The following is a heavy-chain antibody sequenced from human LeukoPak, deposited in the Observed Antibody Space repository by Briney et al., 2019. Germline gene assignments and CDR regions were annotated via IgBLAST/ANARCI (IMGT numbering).Heavy chain of an antibody. V-gene: IGHV4-39*01. Sequence: SETLSLTCTVSGGSISSSSYYWGWIRQPPGKGLEWIGSIYYSGSTYYNPSLKSRVTISVDTSKNQFSLRLSSVTAADTAVYYCARHLESFDYGEHVNWFDPWGQGTLVTVSS. CDR3: ARHLESFDYGEHVNWFDP. J-gene: IGHJ5*02. CDR1: GGSISSSSYY. D-gene: IGHD4-17*01. CDR2: IYYSGST.